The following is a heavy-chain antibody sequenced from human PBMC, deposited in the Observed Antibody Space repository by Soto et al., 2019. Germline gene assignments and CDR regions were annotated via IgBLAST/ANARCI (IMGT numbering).Heavy chain of an antibody. CDR3: ARGVPSDY. J-gene: IGHJ4*02. CDR1: GGSFSGYY. V-gene: IGHV4-34*01. CDR2: INHSGST. Sequence: QVQLQQWGAGLLKPSETLSLTCAVYGGSFSGYYWSWIRQPPGKGLEWIGEINHSGSTNSNPSLKSRVTISVDTSKNQFSLKLSSVTAADTAVYYCARGVPSDYWGQGTLVTVSS.